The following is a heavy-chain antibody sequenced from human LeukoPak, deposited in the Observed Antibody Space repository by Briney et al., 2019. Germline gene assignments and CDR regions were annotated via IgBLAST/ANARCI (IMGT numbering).Heavy chain of an antibody. CDR1: GYSTSSGYY. D-gene: IGHD6-19*01. J-gene: IGHJ4*02. CDR3: ARDLYSSGWGYFDY. CDR2: IYHSGST. Sequence: PSETLSLTCTISGYSTSSGYYWGWIRPPPGKGLEWIGSIYHSGSTYYNPSLKSRVTISLDTSENQFSLKLSSVTAADTAVYYCARDLYSSGWGYFDYWGQGTLVTVSS. V-gene: IGHV4-38-2*02.